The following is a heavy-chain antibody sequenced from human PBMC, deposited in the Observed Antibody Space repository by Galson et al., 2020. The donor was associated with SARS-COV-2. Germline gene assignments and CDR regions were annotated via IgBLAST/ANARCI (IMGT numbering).Heavy chain of an antibody. V-gene: IGHV1-46*01. J-gene: IGHJ3*02. CDR1: GYSFTSYY. D-gene: IGHD7-27*01. Sequence: ASVKVSCKTSGYSFTSYYMHWVRQAPGQGLEWMGVINPSDGHTNYAQKFQGRVTVTRDTSTSTVYMDLSSLRSEDTAVVYCARSLTAGDLDIWGQGTVVTVSS. CDR2: INPSDGHT. CDR3: ARSLTAGDLDI.